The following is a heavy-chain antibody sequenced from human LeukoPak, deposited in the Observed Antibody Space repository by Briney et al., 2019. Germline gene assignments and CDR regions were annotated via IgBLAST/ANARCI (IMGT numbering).Heavy chain of an antibody. CDR2: INPSGGST. Sequence: ASVKVSFTASGYTFTSYYMHWVRQAPGQGLEWMGIINPSGGSTSYAQKFQGRVTMARDTSTSTVYMELSSLRSEDTAVYYCAREIVVVTAIFDYWGQGTLVTVSS. CDR3: AREIVVVTAIFDY. D-gene: IGHD2-21*02. CDR1: GYTFTSYY. V-gene: IGHV1-46*01. J-gene: IGHJ4*02.